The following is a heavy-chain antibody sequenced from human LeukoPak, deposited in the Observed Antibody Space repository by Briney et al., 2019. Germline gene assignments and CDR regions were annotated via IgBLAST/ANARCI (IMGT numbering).Heavy chain of an antibody. Sequence: PGGSLRLSCAASGFTFGDYFMSWIRQSPEKGLQWVAFISTSSANIRYADFVKGRFTISRDNAKNSLYLQMHSLRTEDTAVYYCATSRVFDYWGQGDLVTVSS. CDR1: GFTFGDYF. J-gene: IGHJ4*02. V-gene: IGHV3-11*04. CDR2: ISTSSANI. CDR3: ATSRVFDY.